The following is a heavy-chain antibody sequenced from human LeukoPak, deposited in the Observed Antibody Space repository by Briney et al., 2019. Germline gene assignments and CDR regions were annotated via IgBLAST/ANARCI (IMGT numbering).Heavy chain of an antibody. V-gene: IGHV4-4*02. J-gene: IGHJ4*02. Sequence: GSLRFSCATSGFTFSSYEMNRVRQPPGQGLEWIGEISLTGETNYNPSLNGRVTMSLDGSRNQLSLTLTSVTAADTAIYYCSRESGAFCPFGYWGQGTLVIVPP. CDR3: SRESGAFCPFGY. CDR1: GFTFSSYE. CDR2: ISLTGET. D-gene: IGHD1-26*01.